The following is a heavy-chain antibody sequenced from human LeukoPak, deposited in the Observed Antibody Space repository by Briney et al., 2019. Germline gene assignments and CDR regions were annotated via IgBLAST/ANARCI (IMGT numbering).Heavy chain of an antibody. CDR3: ARWTTCGGDCRILDY. V-gene: IGHV4-61*02. D-gene: IGHD2-21*02. Sequence: SETLSLTCAVSGGSISSGSYYWSWIRQPAGKGLEWIGRIYTSGSTNYNPSLKSRVTISVDTSRNEFSLKLSSVTAADTAVYYCARWTTCGGDCRILDYWGQGILVTVSS. CDR2: IYTSGST. CDR1: GGSISSGSYY. J-gene: IGHJ4*02.